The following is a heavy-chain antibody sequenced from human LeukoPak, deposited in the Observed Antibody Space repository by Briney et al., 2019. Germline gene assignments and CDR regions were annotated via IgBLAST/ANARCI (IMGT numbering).Heavy chain of an antibody. J-gene: IGHJ4*02. CDR3: AKDIWAIAVAEPFDY. CDR1: GFTFSSYG. V-gene: IGHV3-30*02. CDR2: IRYDGSNK. Sequence: GGSLRLSCAASGFTFSSYGMQWVRQAPGKGLEWVACIRYDGSNKYYADSVKGRFTISRDNSKNTLYLQMNSLRAEDTAVYYCAKDIWAIAVAEPFDYWGQGTLVTVSS. D-gene: IGHD6-19*01.